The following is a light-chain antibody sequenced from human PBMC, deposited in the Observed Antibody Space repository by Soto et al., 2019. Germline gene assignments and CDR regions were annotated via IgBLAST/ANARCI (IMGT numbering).Light chain of an antibody. CDR1: SSDVGGYNY. V-gene: IGLV2-8*01. CDR2: EIN. CDR3: SSYAGSSNV. Sequence: QSALTQPPSASGPPGQSVAISSTGSSSDVGGYNYVSWYQHHPGKAPKLMIYEINKRPSGVPDRFSGSKSGNTASMTVSGLQAEDEDDYYCSSYAGSSNVFGTGTKVTVL. J-gene: IGLJ1*01.